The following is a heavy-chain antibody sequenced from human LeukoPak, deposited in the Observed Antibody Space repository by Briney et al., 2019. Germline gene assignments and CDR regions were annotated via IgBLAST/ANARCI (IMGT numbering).Heavy chain of an antibody. Sequence: GGSLRLSCAASGFTFSTYWMTWVRHAPGKGLEWVANIKQDGSEKYYVDSVKGRFTVSRDNGKNSLYLQMNSLRAEDTAVYYCARDEGILTAYYFHWGQGTLVTVSP. CDR1: GFTFSTYW. J-gene: IGHJ4*02. D-gene: IGHD3-9*01. V-gene: IGHV3-7*03. CDR3: ARDEGILTAYYFH. CDR2: IKQDGSEK.